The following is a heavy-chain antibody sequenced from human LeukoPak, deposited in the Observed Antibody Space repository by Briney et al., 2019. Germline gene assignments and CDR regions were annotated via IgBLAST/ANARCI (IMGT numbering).Heavy chain of an antibody. V-gene: IGHV3-23*01. CDR2: ISDSGGRT. Sequence: AGRSLRLSCAVSGITLSNYGMSWVRQAPGKGLEWVAGISDSGGRTNYADSVKGRFTISRDNPKNTLYLQMNSLRAEDTAVYFCAKRGVVIRVILVGFHKEAYYFDSWGQGALVTVSS. D-gene: IGHD3-22*01. J-gene: IGHJ4*02. CDR3: AKRGVVIRVILVGFHKEAYYFDS. CDR1: GITLSNYG.